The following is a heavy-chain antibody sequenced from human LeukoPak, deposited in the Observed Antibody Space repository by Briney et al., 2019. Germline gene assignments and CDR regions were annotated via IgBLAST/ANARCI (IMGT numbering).Heavy chain of an antibody. V-gene: IGHV4-30-4*01. J-gene: IGHJ3*02. CDR2: IYYSGST. CDR3: ARERRLDYGGNSHDAFDI. D-gene: IGHD4-23*01. CDR1: GGSISGYY. Sequence: SETLSLTCTVSGGSISGYYWSWIRQPPGEGLEWIGYIYYSGSTYYNPSLKSRVTISVDTSKNQFSLKLSSVTAADTAVYYCARERRLDYGGNSHDAFDIWGQGTMVTVSS.